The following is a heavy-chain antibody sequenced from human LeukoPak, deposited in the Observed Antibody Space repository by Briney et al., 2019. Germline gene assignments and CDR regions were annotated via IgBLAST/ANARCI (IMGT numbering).Heavy chain of an antibody. CDR2: IYYSGST. D-gene: IGHD3-22*01. V-gene: IGHV4-30-4*01. Sequence: PSETLSLTCTVSGGSISSGDYYWSWFRQPPGKGLEWIGYIYYSGSTYYNPSLKSRVTISVDTSKNQFSLKLSSVTAADTAVYYCARWCYYDSSGYSARFDYWGQGTLVTVSS. J-gene: IGHJ4*02. CDR3: ARWCYYDSSGYSARFDY. CDR1: GGSISSGDYY.